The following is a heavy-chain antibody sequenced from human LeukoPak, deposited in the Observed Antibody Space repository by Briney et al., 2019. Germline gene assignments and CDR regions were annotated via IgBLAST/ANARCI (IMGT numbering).Heavy chain of an antibody. D-gene: IGHD6-19*01. CDR1: GGSVSSGSYY. CDR3: AIEGSSGWIDY. Sequence: SETLSLTCTVSGGSVSSGSYYWSWIRQPPGKGLEWIGYIYYSGSTNYNPSFKSRVTISVDTSKNQFSLKLSSVTAADTAVYYCAIEGSSGWIDYWGQGTLVTVSS. V-gene: IGHV4-61*01. J-gene: IGHJ4*02. CDR2: IYYSGST.